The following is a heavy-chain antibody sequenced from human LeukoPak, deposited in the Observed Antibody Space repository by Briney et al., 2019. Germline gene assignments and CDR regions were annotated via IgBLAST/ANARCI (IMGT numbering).Heavy chain of an antibody. J-gene: IGHJ3*01. V-gene: IGHV3-21*01. CDR2: ISGSGSDI. CDR3: ARRTFPNDAFDV. CDR1: GFTFSTFS. D-gene: IGHD1-7*01. Sequence: GGSLRLSCAASGFTFSTFSMDWVRQTPGKGLEWVSAISGSGSDIYYADSVKGRFTSSRDNPKRSLYLQMNSLRAEDTAVYYCARRTFPNDAFDVWGQGTVVTVSS.